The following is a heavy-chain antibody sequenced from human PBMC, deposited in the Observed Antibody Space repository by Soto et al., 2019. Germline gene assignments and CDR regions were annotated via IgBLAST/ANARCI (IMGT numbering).Heavy chain of an antibody. V-gene: IGHV3-23*01. Sequence: GGSLRISGAASVFTFSSYAMSWVRQAPGKGLEWVSSISGSGSATHYADSVKGRFTISRDNSKNTLYVHMNNLRADDAAVYYCAKGGVVLMVYSFLDSWGQGTLVTVSS. D-gene: IGHD2-8*01. CDR2: ISGSGSAT. CDR3: AKGGVVLMVYSFLDS. CDR1: VFTFSSYA. J-gene: IGHJ5*01.